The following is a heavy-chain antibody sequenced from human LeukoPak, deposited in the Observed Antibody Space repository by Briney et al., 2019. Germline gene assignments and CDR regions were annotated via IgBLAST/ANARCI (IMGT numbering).Heavy chain of an antibody. Sequence: GGPLRLSCAASGSTFDDYAMHWVRQAPGKGLEWVSLISGDGGSTYYAASVKGRFTISRDNSKNSLYLQMNSLRTEDTALYYCAKDKLYSSGWETFDYWGQGTLVTVSS. J-gene: IGHJ4*02. V-gene: IGHV3-43*02. D-gene: IGHD6-19*01. CDR1: GSTFDDYA. CDR2: ISGDGGST. CDR3: AKDKLYSSGWETFDY.